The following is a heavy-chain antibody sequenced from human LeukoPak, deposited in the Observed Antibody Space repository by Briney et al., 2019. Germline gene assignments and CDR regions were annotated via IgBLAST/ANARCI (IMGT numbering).Heavy chain of an antibody. J-gene: IGHJ5*02. CDR2: ISAYNGNT. Sequence: ASVKVSCKASGYTFTSYGISWVRQAPGQGLEWMGWISAYNGNTNYAQKLQGRVTMTTDTSTSTAYMELRRLRSDDTAVYYCASRSSGWSPFDPWGQGTPVTVSS. CDR1: GYTFTSYG. D-gene: IGHD6-19*01. V-gene: IGHV1-18*01. CDR3: ASRSSGWSPFDP.